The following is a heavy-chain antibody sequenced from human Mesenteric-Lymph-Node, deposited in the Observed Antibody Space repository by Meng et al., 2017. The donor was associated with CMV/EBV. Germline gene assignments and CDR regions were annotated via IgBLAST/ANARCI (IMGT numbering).Heavy chain of an antibody. Sequence: GGSLRLSCAASGFTFSSYAMSWVRQAPGKGLEWVSGINSDGSSTSYADSVKGRFTISRDNARNSLYLQMNSLRAEDTAVYYCARGHYGLDVWGQGTTVTVSS. CDR3: ARGHYGLDV. J-gene: IGHJ6*02. V-gene: IGHV3-74*01. CDR1: GFTFSSYA. CDR2: INSDGSST.